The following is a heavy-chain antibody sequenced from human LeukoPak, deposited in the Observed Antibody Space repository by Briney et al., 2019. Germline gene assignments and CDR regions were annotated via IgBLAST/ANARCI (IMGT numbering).Heavy chain of an antibody. CDR3: ARDSGRSGYLASYFDY. CDR1: GFTFSSYW. D-gene: IGHD3-22*01. Sequence: GGSLRLSCAASGFTFSSYWMSWVRQAPGKGLEWVANIKQDGSEKYYVDSVKGRFTISRDNAKNSPYLQMNSLRAEDTAVYYCARDSGRSGYLASYFDYWGQGTLVTVSS. J-gene: IGHJ4*02. CDR2: IKQDGSEK. V-gene: IGHV3-7*01.